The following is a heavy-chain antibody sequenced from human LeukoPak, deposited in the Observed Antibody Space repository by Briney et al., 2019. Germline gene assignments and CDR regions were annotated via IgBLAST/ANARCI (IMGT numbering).Heavy chain of an antibody. CDR1: GGSFSAYY. Sequence: PSETLSLTCAVYGGSFSAYYWSWIRQPPGKGLEWIGEINHSGSTYYNPSLKSRVTISVDTSKNQFSLKLSSVTAADTAVYYCARARGIGTGGQYYFDYWGQGTLVTVSS. J-gene: IGHJ4*02. V-gene: IGHV4-34*01. CDR2: INHSGST. CDR3: ARARGIGTGGQYYFDY. D-gene: IGHD1-14*01.